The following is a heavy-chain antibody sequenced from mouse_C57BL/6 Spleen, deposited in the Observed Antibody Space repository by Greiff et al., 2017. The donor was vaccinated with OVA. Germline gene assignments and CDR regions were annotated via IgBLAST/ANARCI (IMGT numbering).Heavy chain of an antibody. Sequence: EVQLQQSVAELVRPGASVKLSCTASGFNIQNTYLLWVKQRPEQGLEWIGRIDPANGNTKSAPKFKGKATITVDTSANTAYLRLSSLTSEDTSSNYCARAGSSGTWGYFDYWGQGTTLTVSS. V-gene: IGHV14-3*01. CDR1: GFNIQNTY. D-gene: IGHD3-2*02. J-gene: IGHJ2*01. CDR3: ARAGSSGTWGYFDY. CDR2: IDPANGNT.